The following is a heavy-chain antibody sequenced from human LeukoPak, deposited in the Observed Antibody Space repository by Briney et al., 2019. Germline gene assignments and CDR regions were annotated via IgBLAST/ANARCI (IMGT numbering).Heavy chain of an antibody. CDR3: AKDLVYEFGELLVGDY. Sequence: GGSLRLSCAASGFTFIRYAMSWVPPAPGKRLEWVSAISSSGGSTYYADSVKGRFTISRDNPKTTLSLHMNILRPQETPVYNCAKDLVYEFGELLVGDYWGQGNLVTVSS. V-gene: IGHV3-23*01. J-gene: IGHJ4*02. CDR2: ISSSGGST. D-gene: IGHD3-10*01. CDR1: GFTFIRYA.